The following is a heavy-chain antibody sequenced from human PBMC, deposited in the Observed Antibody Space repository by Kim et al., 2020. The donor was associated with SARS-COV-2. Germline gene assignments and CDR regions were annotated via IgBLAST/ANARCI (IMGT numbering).Heavy chain of an antibody. V-gene: IGHV1-8*01. CDR1: GYTFTSYD. CDR3: ARGILSSGSYENWFDP. CDR2: MSPNSGHT. J-gene: IGHJ5*02. Sequence: ASVKVSCKASGYTFTSYDVNWVRQATGQGLEWMGWMSPNSGHTAYAQKFQGRVTMTRNTSISTAYMELSSLRSEDTAVYYCARGILSSGSYENWFDPWGQGTLVTVSS. D-gene: IGHD3-10*02.